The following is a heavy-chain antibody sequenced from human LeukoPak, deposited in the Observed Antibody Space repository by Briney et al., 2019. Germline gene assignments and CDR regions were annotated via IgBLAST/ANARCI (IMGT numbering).Heavy chain of an antibody. D-gene: IGHD3-10*01. V-gene: IGHV4-34*01. J-gene: IGHJ4*02. Sequence: PSETLSLTCAFYGGSFSGYYWSCIRQPPGKGLEWIGEINHSGSTNYNPSLKSRVTISVDTSKNQFSLKLSSVTAADTAVYYCARPGGHYFDYWGQGTLVTVSS. CDR3: ARPGGHYFDY. CDR1: GGSFSGYY. CDR2: INHSGST.